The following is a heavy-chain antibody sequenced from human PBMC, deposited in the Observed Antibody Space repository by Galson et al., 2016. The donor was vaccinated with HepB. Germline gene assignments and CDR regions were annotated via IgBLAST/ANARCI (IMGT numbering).Heavy chain of an antibody. V-gene: IGHV3-23*01. CDR1: GFTFRNYA. Sequence: SLRLSCAASGFTFRNYALSWVRRAPGKGLEWVSHIDGPTPNTHYADSVRGRFSIYRDNSRDTLYSQMDSLTAGDSSIYYCTTWLSHHFDYWDQGTRVTVSS. CDR2: IDGPTPNT. D-gene: IGHD6-19*01. CDR3: TTWLSHHFDY. J-gene: IGHJ4*02.